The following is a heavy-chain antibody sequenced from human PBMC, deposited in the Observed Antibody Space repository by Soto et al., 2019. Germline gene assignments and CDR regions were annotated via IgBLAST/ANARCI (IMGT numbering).Heavy chain of an antibody. CDR2: INQDGSEK. CDR1: GFTFRTYW. Sequence: EVQLVESGGGLVQPGGSLRLSCGASGFTFRTYWLSWVRQVPGKGLEWVANINQDGSEKNYVDSVKGRFTISRDNAKNSLYLQMSSLRAEDTALYYCARDGSTSWYSYDYHGMDVRGHGTTVTVSS. J-gene: IGHJ6*02. D-gene: IGHD5-18*01. CDR3: ARDGSTSWYSYDYHGMDV. V-gene: IGHV3-7*05.